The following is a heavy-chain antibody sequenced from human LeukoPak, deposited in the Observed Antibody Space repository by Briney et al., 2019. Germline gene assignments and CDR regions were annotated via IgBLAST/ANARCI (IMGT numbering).Heavy chain of an antibody. Sequence: GGSLRLSCAASGFSFSTNWMGWVRQAPGKGLEWVAHINQDGSEKYYVASVKGRFTISRDNAKNSFYLHMSGLRAEDTAVYYCAGEQDVSAWIHWGQGTLVTVSS. CDR2: INQDGSEK. CDR3: AGEQDVSAWIH. J-gene: IGHJ4*02. CDR1: GFSFSTNW. V-gene: IGHV3-7*05. D-gene: IGHD6-19*01.